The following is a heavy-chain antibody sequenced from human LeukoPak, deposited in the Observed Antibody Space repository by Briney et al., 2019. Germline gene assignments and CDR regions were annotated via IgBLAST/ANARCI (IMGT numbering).Heavy chain of an antibody. CDR1: GFTFSSYA. V-gene: IGHV3-23*01. CDR3: AKDSPSSGGEGNY. J-gene: IGHJ4*02. D-gene: IGHD4-17*01. Sequence: GGSLRLSCAASGFTFSSYAMSWVRQAPGKGLEWVSAISGSGGSTYYADSVKGRFTISRDNAKNSLYLQMNSLRAEDTAVYYCAKDSPSSGGEGNYWGQGTLVTISS. CDR2: ISGSGGST.